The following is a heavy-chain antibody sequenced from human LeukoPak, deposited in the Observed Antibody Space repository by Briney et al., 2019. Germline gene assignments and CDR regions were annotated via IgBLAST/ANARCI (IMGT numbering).Heavy chain of an antibody. Sequence: ASVKVSCKASGYTFTSYYMHWVRQAPGQGLEWMGIINPSGGSTSYAQKFQGRVTMTRDTSTSTVYMELSSLRSEDTAVYYCAIPGVTAMVGHWGQGTLVTVSS. CDR2: INPSGGST. D-gene: IGHD5-18*01. CDR1: GYTFTSYY. V-gene: IGHV1-46*01. J-gene: IGHJ4*02. CDR3: AIPGVTAMVGH.